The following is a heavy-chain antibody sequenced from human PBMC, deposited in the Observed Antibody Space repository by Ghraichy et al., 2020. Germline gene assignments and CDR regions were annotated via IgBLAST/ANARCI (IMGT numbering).Heavy chain of an antibody. CDR2: ISYDGSNK. V-gene: IGHV3-30*18. CDR3: AKTRGSISRAYYYYGMDV. J-gene: IGHJ6*02. CDR1: GFTFSSYG. Sequence: GGSLRLSCAASGFTFSSYGMHWVRQAPGKGLEWVAVISYDGSNKYYADSVKGRFTISRDNSKNTLHLQMNSLRAEDTAVYYCAKTRGSISRAYYYYGMDVWGQGTTVTVSS. D-gene: IGHD3-10*01.